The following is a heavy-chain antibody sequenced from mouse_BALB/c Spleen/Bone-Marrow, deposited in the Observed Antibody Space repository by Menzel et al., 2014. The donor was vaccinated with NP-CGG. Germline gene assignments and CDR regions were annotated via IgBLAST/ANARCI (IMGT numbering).Heavy chain of an antibody. D-gene: IGHD2-1*01. CDR1: GYTFTSYW. CDR2: INPSNGRT. CDR3: ARCYYGNSFDY. V-gene: IGHV1S81*02. Sequence: LQLQQSGAELVKPGASVKLSCKASGYTFTSYWMHWVKQRPGQGPEWIGEINPSNGRTNYNEKFKSKATLTVDKSSSTAYMQLSSLTSEDSAVYYRARCYYGNSFDYWGEGTTLTGSS. J-gene: IGHJ2*01.